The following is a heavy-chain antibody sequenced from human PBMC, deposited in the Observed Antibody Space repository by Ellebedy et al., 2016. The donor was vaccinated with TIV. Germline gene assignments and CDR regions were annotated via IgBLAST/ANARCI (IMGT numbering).Heavy chain of an antibody. J-gene: IGHJ4*02. CDR1: GLTFSSYW. Sequence: PGGSLRFSCAVSGLTFSSYWMHWVRQAPGKGLVWVSRITPDGSFTSYADSVTGRFTISRDNAKNTLYLQMNSLRAEDTAVYYCARDQIDYYHSSGDDFDYWGQGTLVTVSS. CDR2: ITPDGSFT. V-gene: IGHV3-74*01. D-gene: IGHD3-22*01. CDR3: ARDQIDYYHSSGDDFDY.